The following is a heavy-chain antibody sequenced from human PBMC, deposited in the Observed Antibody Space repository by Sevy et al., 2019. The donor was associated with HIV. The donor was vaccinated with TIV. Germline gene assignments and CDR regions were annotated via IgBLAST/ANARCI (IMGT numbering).Heavy chain of an antibody. CDR1: GYTFSSYG. J-gene: IGHJ5*02. CDR3: AGFSTVRGEFNLFDP. CDR2: IGAYNGNT. Sequence: ASVKVSCKASGYTFSSYGISWVRQAPGQGLEWMGWIGAYNGNTKYAQNLQDRVTMTNDTSTSTAYMELRGLGSDDTAVYFCAGFSTVRGEFNLFDPWGQGTRVTVSS. D-gene: IGHD3-10*01. V-gene: IGHV1-18*01.